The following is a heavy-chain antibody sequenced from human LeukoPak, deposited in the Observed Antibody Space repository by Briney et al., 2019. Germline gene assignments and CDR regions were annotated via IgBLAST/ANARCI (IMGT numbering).Heavy chain of an antibody. V-gene: IGHV1-46*01. J-gene: IGHJ4*02. CDR3: ARGDLGYNSDY. CDR1: GYTFTRYY. D-gene: IGHD5-24*01. CDR2: INPSGGST. Sequence: ASVKVSRKASGYTFTRYYMHRVRQAPGQGLEWMGIINPSGGSTSYAQKFQGRVTMTRDTSTSTVYMELSSLRSEDTAVYYCARGDLGYNSDYWVQGTLVTVSS.